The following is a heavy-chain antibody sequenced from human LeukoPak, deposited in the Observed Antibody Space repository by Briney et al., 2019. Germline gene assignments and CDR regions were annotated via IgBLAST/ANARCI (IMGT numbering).Heavy chain of an antibody. CDR3: AVDYYDSSGYYYGRY. Sequence: ASVKVSCKASGGTFSSYAISWVRQAPGQGLEWMGGIIPIFGTANYAQKFQGRVTITADESTSTAYMGLSSLRSEDTAVYYCAVDYYDSSGYYYGRYWGQGTLVTVSS. CDR2: IIPIFGTA. CDR1: GGTFSSYA. J-gene: IGHJ4*02. V-gene: IGHV1-69*13. D-gene: IGHD3-22*01.